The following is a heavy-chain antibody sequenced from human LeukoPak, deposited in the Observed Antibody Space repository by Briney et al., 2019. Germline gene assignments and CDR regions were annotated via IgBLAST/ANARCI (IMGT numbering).Heavy chain of an antibody. V-gene: IGHV1-3*01. D-gene: IGHD3-16*01. Sequence: ASVKVSCTASGYTFTSYAMHWVRQAPGQRLEWMGWINAGNGNTKYSQKFQGRVTITRDTSASTAYMELSSLRSEDTAVYYCARDGGTLPTGYGGQEPLVTVSS. CDR1: GYTFTSYA. CDR3: ARDGGTLPTGY. CDR2: INAGNGNT. J-gene: IGHJ4*02.